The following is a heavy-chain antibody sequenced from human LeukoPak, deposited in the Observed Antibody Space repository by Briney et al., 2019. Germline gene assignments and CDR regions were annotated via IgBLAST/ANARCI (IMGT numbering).Heavy chain of an antibody. CDR1: GFTFSSYS. D-gene: IGHD6-19*01. Sequence: GGSLRLSCAASGFTFSSYSMNWVRQAPGQGLEWVSSISSSSSYIYYADSVKGRFTISRDNAKNSLYLQMNSLRAEDTAVYYCARDGISQWLPDYWGQGTLVTVSS. V-gene: IGHV3-21*01. J-gene: IGHJ4*02. CDR2: ISSSSSYI. CDR3: ARDGISQWLPDY.